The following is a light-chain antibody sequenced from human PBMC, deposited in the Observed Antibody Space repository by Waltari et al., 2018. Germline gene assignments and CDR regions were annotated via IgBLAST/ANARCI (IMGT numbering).Light chain of an antibody. J-gene: IGKJ2*01. CDR1: QGVLYSSNNKNY. Sequence: DIVMTQSPDSLAVSLGERATINCKSSQGVLYSSNNKNYLTWYQKKPGQPPKLLIYWASTRESGVPDRFSGSGSGTDFTLTISSLQAEDVAVYYCQQYYTTPMYTFGQGTKLEIK. CDR3: QQYYTTPMYT. V-gene: IGKV4-1*01. CDR2: WAS.